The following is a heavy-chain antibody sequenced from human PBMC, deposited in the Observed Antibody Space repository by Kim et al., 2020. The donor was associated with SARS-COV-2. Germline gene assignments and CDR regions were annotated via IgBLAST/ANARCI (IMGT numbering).Heavy chain of an antibody. CDR3: ARVPIVVVPAAKSSYYGMDV. V-gene: IGHV4-59*13. CDR2: IYYSGST. J-gene: IGHJ6*02. CDR1: GGSISSYY. Sequence: SETLSLTCTVSGGSISSYYWSWIRQPPGKGLEWIGYIYYSGSTNYNPSLKSRVTISVDTSKNQFSLKLSSVTAADTAVYYCARVPIVVVPAAKSSYYGMDVWGQGTTVTVSS. D-gene: IGHD2-2*01.